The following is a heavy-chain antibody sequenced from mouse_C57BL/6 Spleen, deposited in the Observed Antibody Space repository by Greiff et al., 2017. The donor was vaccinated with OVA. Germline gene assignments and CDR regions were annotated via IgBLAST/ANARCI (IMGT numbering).Heavy chain of an antibody. Sequence: EVQLVESGPELVKPGASVKIPCKASGYTFTDYNMDWVKQSHGKSLEWIGDINPNNGGTIYNQKFKGKATLTVDKSSSTAYMELRSLTSEDSAVYYCARGVYYGSRHWYFDVWGTGTTVTVSS. CDR3: ARGVYYGSRHWYFDV. CDR1: GYTFTDYN. D-gene: IGHD1-1*01. CDR2: INPNNGGT. V-gene: IGHV1-18*01. J-gene: IGHJ1*03.